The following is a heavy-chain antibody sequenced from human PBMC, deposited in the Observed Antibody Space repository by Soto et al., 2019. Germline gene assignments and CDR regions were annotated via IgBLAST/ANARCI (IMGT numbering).Heavy chain of an antibody. V-gene: IGHV3-9*01. CDR1: GFTFDDYA. D-gene: IGHD1-7*01. J-gene: IGHJ6*02. CDR3: AKSVELYYYYGMDV. CDR2: ISWNSGSI. Sequence: QPGGSLRLSCAASGFTFDDYAMHWVRQAPGKGLEWVSGISWNSGSIGYADSVKGRFTISRDNAKNSLYLQMNSLRAEDTALYYCAKSVELYYYYGMDVWGQGTTVTVSS.